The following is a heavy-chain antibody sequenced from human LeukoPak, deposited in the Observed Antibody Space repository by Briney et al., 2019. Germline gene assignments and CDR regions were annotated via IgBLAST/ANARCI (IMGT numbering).Heavy chain of an antibody. CDR2: IYTSGST. CDR1: GGSISSYY. J-gene: IGHJ5*02. V-gene: IGHV4-4*07. CDR3: ARTGWNYVFDP. Sequence: SETLSLTCTVSGGSISSYYWSWIRQPAGKGLEWIGRIYTSGSTNYNPSLKSRVTISVDTSKNQFSLKLSSVTAADTAVYYCARTGWNYVFDPWGQRTLVTVSS. D-gene: IGHD1-7*01.